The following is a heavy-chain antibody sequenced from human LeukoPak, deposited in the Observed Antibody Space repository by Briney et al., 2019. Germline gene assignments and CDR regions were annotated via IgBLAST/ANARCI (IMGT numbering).Heavy chain of an antibody. Sequence: PGGSLRLSCAASGFTFSSYSMNWVRQAPGKGLEWVSSISGSSSYIYYADSVKGRFTISRDNAKNSLYLQMNSLRAEDTAVYYCATAPTSKGFYFDYWGQGTLVTVSS. J-gene: IGHJ4*02. CDR1: GFTFSSYS. CDR3: ATAPTSKGFYFDY. V-gene: IGHV3-21*01. CDR2: ISGSSSYI. D-gene: IGHD2-2*01.